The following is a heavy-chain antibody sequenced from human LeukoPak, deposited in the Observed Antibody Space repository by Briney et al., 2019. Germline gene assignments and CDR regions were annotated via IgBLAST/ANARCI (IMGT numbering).Heavy chain of an antibody. CDR2: IYYSGST. D-gene: IGHD5-12*01. V-gene: IGHV4-39*01. CDR3: ARQDKWLRDY. Sequence: PSETLSLTCTVSGGSISSSSYYWGWIRQPPGKGLEWIGSIYYSGSTYYNPSLKSRVTISVDTSKNQFSLKLSSVTAADTAVYHCARQDKWLRDYWGQGTLVTVSS. J-gene: IGHJ4*02. CDR1: GGSISSSSYY.